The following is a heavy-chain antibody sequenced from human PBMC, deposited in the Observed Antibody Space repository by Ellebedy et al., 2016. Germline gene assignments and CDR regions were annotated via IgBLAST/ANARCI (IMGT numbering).Heavy chain of an antibody. Sequence: SETLSLTCTVSGGSISSSSYYWGWIRQPPGKGLEWIGSIYYSGSTYYNPSLKSRVTISVDTSKNQFSLKLSSVTAADTAVYYCARHRSSGWIYYHYGMDVWGQGTTVTVSS. CDR3: ARHRSSGWIYYHYGMDV. D-gene: IGHD6-19*01. CDR2: IYYSGST. J-gene: IGHJ6*02. CDR1: GGSISSSSYY. V-gene: IGHV4-39*01.